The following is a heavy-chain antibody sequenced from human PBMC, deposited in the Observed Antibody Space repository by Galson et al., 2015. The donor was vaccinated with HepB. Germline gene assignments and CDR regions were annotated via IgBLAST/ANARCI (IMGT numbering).Heavy chain of an antibody. Sequence: SLRLSCAASGFTFSSYGMHWVRQAPGKGLEWVAFIRYDGSNKYYADSVKGRFTISRDNSKNTLYLQMNRLRAEDTAVYYCAKDLGVGGVIIRYYYYGMDVWGQGTTVTVSS. J-gene: IGHJ6*02. CDR1: GFTFSSYG. V-gene: IGHV3-30*02. CDR3: AKDLGVGGVIIRYYYYGMDV. D-gene: IGHD3-10*01. CDR2: IRYDGSNK.